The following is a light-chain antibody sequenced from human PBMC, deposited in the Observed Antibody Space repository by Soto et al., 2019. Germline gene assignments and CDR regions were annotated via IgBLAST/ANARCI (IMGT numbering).Light chain of an antibody. V-gene: IGKV1-17*01. J-gene: IGKJ2*01. Sequence: DIQMTQSPSSLSASVGDRVTITCRASQGIRNELGWFQQKPGKAPKRLIYAASSLQSGVPSRFSGSGSGTEFTLTISSLQPEDFATYYCLQHNSYPYTFGQGTKLEIK. CDR2: AAS. CDR3: LQHNSYPYT. CDR1: QGIRNE.